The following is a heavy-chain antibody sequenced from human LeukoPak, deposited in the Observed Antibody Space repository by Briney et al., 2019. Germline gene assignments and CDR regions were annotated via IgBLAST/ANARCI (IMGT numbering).Heavy chain of an antibody. J-gene: IGHJ4*02. V-gene: IGHV3-9*01. D-gene: IGHD6-19*01. Sequence: PGRSLRLSCAASGFTFDDYAMHWVRQAPGKGLAWVSGISWNSGSIGYADSVKGRFTISRDNAKNSLYLQMNSLRAEDTALYYCAKDTSYGSGWYHVDYWGQETLVTVSS. CDR2: ISWNSGSI. CDR3: AKDTSYGSGWYHVDY. CDR1: GFTFDDYA.